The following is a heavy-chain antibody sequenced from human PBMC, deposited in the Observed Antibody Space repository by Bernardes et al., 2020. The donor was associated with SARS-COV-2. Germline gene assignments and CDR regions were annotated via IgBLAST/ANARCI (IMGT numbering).Heavy chain of an antibody. CDR1: GFTVSSNY. CDR3: ARGGFCSGGSCYSSSDLFDY. J-gene: IGHJ4*02. Sequence: GGSLRLSCAASGFTVSSNYMSWVRQAPGKGLEWVSVIYSGGSTYYADSVKGRFTISRHNSKNTLYLQMNSLRAEDTAVYYCARGGFCSGGSCYSSSDLFDYWGQGTLVTVSS. V-gene: IGHV3-53*04. D-gene: IGHD2-15*01. CDR2: IYSGGST.